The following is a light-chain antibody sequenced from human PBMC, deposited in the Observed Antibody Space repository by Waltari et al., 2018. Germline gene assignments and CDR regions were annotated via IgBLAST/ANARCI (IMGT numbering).Light chain of an antibody. CDR2: ANY. Sequence: QSVLTQPPLASGTPGQRVTISCSGNSSNIGINTVTWYQQLPGTAPKLLIYANYHRPSRVPDRLSASKSDTSASLAISGLQSEDEADYFCATWDDSLNGRVFGGGTKLAVL. CDR3: ATWDDSLNGRV. CDR1: SSNIGINT. V-gene: IGLV1-44*01. J-gene: IGLJ3*02.